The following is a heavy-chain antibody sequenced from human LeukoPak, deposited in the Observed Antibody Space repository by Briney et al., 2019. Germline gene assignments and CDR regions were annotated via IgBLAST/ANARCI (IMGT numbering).Heavy chain of an antibody. CDR2: ISWNSGSI. D-gene: IGHD6-13*01. J-gene: IGHJ4*02. CDR3: AKDIGWAAGKLDY. V-gene: IGHV3-9*01. Sequence: GGSLRLPCAASGFTFDDYAMHWVRQAPGKGLEWVSGISWNSGSIGYADSVKGRFTISRDNAKNSLYLQMNSLRAEDTALYYCAKDIGWAAGKLDYWDQGTLVTVSS. CDR1: GFTFDDYA.